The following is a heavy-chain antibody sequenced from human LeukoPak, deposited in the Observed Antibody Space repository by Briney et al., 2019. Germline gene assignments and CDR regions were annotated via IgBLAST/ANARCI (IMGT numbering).Heavy chain of an antibody. D-gene: IGHD3-10*01. J-gene: IGHJ5*02. CDR2: IYTSGST. CDR3: TRDRAGTQSWVEFDL. V-gene: IGHV3-66*03. Sequence: GGSLRLTCAASGFSVSSTYMSWVRQAPGKGLEWVSLIYTSGSTFYADSVMGRFTISRDNSKNTLFLQMDSLRAEDSAVYYCTRDRAGTQSWVEFDLWGQGTLVTVSS. CDR1: GFSVSSTY.